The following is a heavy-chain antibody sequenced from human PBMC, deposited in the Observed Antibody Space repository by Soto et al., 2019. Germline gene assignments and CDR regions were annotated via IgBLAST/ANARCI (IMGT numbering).Heavy chain of an antibody. Sequence: GESLKISCKGSGYSFTSYWIGWVRQMPGKGLEWMGIIYPGDSDTRYSPSFQGQVTISADKSISTAYLQWSSLKASDTAMYYCVRQRSGYDEEINYFDYWGQGTLVTVS. CDR2: IYPGDSDT. CDR3: VRQRSGYDEEINYFDY. V-gene: IGHV5-51*01. CDR1: GYSFTSYW. J-gene: IGHJ4*02. D-gene: IGHD5-12*01.